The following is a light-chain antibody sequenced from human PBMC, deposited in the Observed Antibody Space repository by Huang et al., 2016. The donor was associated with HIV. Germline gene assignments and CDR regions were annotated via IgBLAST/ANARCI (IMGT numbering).Light chain of an antibody. CDR2: AAS. CDR3: QQADTFPWT. J-gene: IGKJ1*01. CDR1: QDISGW. Sequence: DIQMTQSPSSVSASVGDRVTITCRASQDISGWLVGFQQKPGKAPKLLIYAASNLQSGVPSRFSGSGFGTDFTLTITSLQPEDFATYYCQQADTFPWTFGQGTRVEIK. V-gene: IGKV1-12*01.